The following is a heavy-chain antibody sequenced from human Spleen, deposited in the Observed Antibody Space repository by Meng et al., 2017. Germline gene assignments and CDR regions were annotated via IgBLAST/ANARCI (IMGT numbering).Heavy chain of an antibody. D-gene: IGHD1-26*01. J-gene: IGHJ3*01. CDR1: GFTVDSYY. Sequence: GESLKISCAASGFTVDSYYMTWVRQAPGKGLDWVSVIYRSGSTYYADAVKGRFTISRDNYKNTVYLQVNSLRTEDTAVYYCARASGSGSYLGFDAFDLWGQGTMVTVSS. CDR2: IYRSGST. V-gene: IGHV3-66*02. CDR3: ARASGSGSYLGFDAFDL.